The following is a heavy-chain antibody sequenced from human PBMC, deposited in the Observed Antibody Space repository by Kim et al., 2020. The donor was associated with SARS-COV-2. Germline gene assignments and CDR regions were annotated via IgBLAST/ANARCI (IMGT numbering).Heavy chain of an antibody. CDR3: SRNATDLTVFCLGDFD. Sequence: SETLSLTCTVSGGSISGSTYYWGWIRQPPGKGLEWIGSIYYSGDTYYNPSLKSRVTISVDTSKNQFSLKLHSVTAADTAVYYCSRNATDLTVFCLGDFD. D-gene: IGHD3-9*01. J-gene: IGHJ4*01. V-gene: IGHV4-39*01. CDR1: GGSISGSTYY. CDR2: IYYSGDT.